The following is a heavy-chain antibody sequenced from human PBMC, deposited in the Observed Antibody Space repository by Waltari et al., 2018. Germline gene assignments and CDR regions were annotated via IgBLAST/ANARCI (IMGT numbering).Heavy chain of an antibody. CDR1: GGTFSSYA. CDR2: IIPIFGTA. D-gene: IGHD1-1*01. Sequence: QVQLVQSGAEVKKPGSSVKVSCKASGGTFSSYAISWVRQAPGQGLEWMGGIIPIFGTANYAQKFQGRVTITADESTSTAYMELSSLRSEDTAVYYCARDRVSSSTGTNMMKAFDIWGQGTMVTVSS. V-gene: IGHV1-69*13. CDR3: ARDRVSSSTGTNMMKAFDI. J-gene: IGHJ3*02.